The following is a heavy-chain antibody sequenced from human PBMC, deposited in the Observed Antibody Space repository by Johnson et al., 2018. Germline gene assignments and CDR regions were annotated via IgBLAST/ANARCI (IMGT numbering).Heavy chain of an antibody. CDR3: AREGDYWGGDCYCRWGAFDI. CDR2: IIPIFGTA. V-gene: IGHV1-69*01. J-gene: IGHJ3*02. CDR1: GGTFSSYA. Sequence: QVQLVESGAEVKKPGSSVKVSCKASGGTFSSYAISWVRQAPGQGLEWMGGIIPIFGTANYAQKFQGRVTITADESTSTAYMELSSLRSEDTAVYYCAREGDYWGGDCYCRWGAFDIWGQGTMVTVSS. D-gene: IGHD2-21*02.